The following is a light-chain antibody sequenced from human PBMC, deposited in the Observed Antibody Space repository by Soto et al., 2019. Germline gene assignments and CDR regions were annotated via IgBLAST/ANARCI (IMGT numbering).Light chain of an antibody. J-gene: IGLJ1*01. Sequence: QSALTQPASVSGSPGQSSTISCTGTSSDVGGYNYVSWYQQHPGKAPKLMIYEVSNRPSGVSNRFSGSKSGNTASLTISGLQAEDEADYYCSSYTSSSPYVFGPGTKVTVL. CDR3: SSYTSSSPYV. CDR2: EVS. V-gene: IGLV2-14*01. CDR1: SSDVGGYNY.